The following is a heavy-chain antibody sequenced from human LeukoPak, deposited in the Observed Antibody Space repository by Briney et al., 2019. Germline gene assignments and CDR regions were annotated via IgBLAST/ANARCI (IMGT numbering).Heavy chain of an antibody. CDR2: ICWSGGTT. CDR3: ARGFYGSGGYYPYYFDY. Sequence: PGESLRLSCAASGFTFEDYGMSWVRQAPGKGLEWVSCICWSGGTTSYADSVQGRFTISRDNANNSLYLQMNSLRAEHTALYYCARGFYGSGGYYPYYFDYWGQGTLVTVS. V-gene: IGHV3-20*04. CDR1: GFTFEDYG. D-gene: IGHD3-10*01. J-gene: IGHJ4*02.